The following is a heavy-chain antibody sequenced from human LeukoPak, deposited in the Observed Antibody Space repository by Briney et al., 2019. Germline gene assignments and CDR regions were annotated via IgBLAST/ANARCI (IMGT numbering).Heavy chain of an antibody. CDR1: GGSISSDY. Sequence: PSETLSLTCIVSGGSISSDYWSWLRQPPGKGLEWIGYIYYSGNTNYNPSLKSRVTMSVDTSRNQFSLKLTSVTAADTAVYYCVRCSGGNIYFPAWGQGTLVTVSS. CDR2: IYYSGNT. D-gene: IGHD2-15*01. V-gene: IGHV4-59*01. CDR3: VRCSGGNIYFPA. J-gene: IGHJ5*02.